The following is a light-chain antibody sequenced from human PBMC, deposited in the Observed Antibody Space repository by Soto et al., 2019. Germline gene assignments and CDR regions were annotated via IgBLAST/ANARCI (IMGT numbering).Light chain of an antibody. V-gene: IGKV4-1*01. CDR1: QSVLYSSNNKRY. Sequence: DIAMTQSPDSLAVSLGERATINCTSSQSVLYSSNNKRYLAWYQQKPGQPPKLLISWASTRESGVPDRFSGSGSGTDFSLTISSLQAEDVAVYYCQQYFSSPFTFGQGTKLEIK. J-gene: IGKJ2*01. CDR3: QQYFSSPFT. CDR2: WAS.